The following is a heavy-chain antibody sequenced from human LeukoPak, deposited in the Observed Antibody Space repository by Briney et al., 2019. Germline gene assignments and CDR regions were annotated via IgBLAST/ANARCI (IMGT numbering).Heavy chain of an antibody. CDR1: GFTFSSYA. V-gene: IGHV3-23*01. CDR3: AKDNGGGGSYYYGMDV. CDR2: ISGSGGST. Sequence: GGSLRLSCAASGFTFSSYAISWVRQAPGKGLEWGSAISGSGGSTYYADSVKGRFTISRDNSKNTLYLQMNSLRAEDTAVYYCAKDNGGGGSYYYGMDVWGQGTTVTVSS. J-gene: IGHJ6*02. D-gene: IGHD2-8*01.